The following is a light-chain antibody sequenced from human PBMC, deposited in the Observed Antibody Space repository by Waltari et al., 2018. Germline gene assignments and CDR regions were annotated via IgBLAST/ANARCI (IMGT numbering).Light chain of an antibody. CDR1: QSVSSY. CDR2: DAS. Sequence: EIVLTQSPGTLSLSPGERVTLSCRASQSVSSYLAWYQQKPGQAPRLLIYDASNRVTGIPARFSGSGSGTDFTLTISSLDPEDFAVYYCQQRSIWPVTFGGGTKVEIK. J-gene: IGKJ4*01. CDR3: QQRSIWPVT. V-gene: IGKV3-11*01.